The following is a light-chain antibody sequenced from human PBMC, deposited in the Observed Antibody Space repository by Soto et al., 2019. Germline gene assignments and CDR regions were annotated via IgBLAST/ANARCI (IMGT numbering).Light chain of an antibody. J-gene: IGLJ1*01. CDR2: DVT. CDR3: CSYAGGDIFV. V-gene: IGLV2-11*01. Sequence: QSVLTQPRSVSGSPGQSVTISCTGTSSDVGGYNYVSWYQQYPGKAPKLMIYDVTQRPSGVPDRFSGSKSGNTASLTISGLQPEDESGYYCCSYAGGDIFVFGTGTKVTVL. CDR1: SSDVGGYNY.